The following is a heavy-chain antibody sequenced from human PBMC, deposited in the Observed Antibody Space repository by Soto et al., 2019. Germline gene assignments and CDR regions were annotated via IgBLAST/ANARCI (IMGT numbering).Heavy chain of an antibody. V-gene: IGHV3-21*04. J-gene: IGHJ6*02. CDR1: GFTFTRYS. CDR3: SNIYFDWSSYYYDGMDV. Sequence: PGGSLRLSCAASGFTFTRYSMNWVRQAPGRGLAWVSSISSTTNYIYYGYSMQGRFTISRDNAKNSLYLEMNSLRAEDTAVYYCSNIYFDWSSYYYDGMDVWGQGTTVTVSS. D-gene: IGHD3-9*01. CDR2: ISSTTNYI.